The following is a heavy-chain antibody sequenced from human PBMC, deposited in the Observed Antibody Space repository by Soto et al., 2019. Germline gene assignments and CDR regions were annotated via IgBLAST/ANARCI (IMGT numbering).Heavy chain of an antibody. CDR2: IYYSGST. CDR3: ARANRYYDFWSGMDV. J-gene: IGHJ6*04. Sequence: SETLSLTCTVSGGSISSYYWSWIRQPPGKGLEWIGYIYYSGSTNYNPSLKSRVTISVDTSKNQFSLKLSSVTAADTAVYYCARANRYYDFWSGMDVWGKGTTVTVSS. V-gene: IGHV4-59*01. D-gene: IGHD3-3*01. CDR1: GGSISSYY.